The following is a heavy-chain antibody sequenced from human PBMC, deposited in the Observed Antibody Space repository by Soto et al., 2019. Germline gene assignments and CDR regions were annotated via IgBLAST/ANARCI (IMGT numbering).Heavy chain of an antibody. CDR2: IYWDDDK. CDR1: GFSLSTSGVG. Sequence: QITLKESGPTLVKPTQTLTLTCTFSGFSLSTSGVGVCWIRQPPGKALEWLALIYWDDDKRYSPSLKSRLTITKDTSKNQVVLTMTNMDPVDTATYYCAHILSAVWGSYRYIDYWGQGTLVTVSS. CDR3: AHILSAVWGSYRYIDY. J-gene: IGHJ4*02. D-gene: IGHD3-16*02. V-gene: IGHV2-5*02.